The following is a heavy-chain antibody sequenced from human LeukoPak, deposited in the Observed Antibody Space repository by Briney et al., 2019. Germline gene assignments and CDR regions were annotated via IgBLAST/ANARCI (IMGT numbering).Heavy chain of an antibody. V-gene: IGHV1-18*01. CDR1: GYTFTSYG. CDR3: ARVLLSTRGMIFDY. D-gene: IGHD5/OR15-5a*01. CDR2: ISAYNGNT. J-gene: IGHJ4*02. Sequence: ASVKVSFEASGYTFTSYGISWVRQAPGQGLEWMGWISAYNGNTNYAQKLQGRVTMTTDTSTSTAYMELRSLRSDDTAVYYCARVLLSTRGMIFDYWGQGTLVTVSS.